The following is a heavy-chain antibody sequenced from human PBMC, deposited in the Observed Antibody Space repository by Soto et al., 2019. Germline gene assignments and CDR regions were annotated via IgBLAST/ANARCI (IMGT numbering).Heavy chain of an antibody. CDR1: GYTLTSYA. CDR3: AVYSGYDRWHFDL. Sequence: GASVKVSCKASGYTLTSYAMHWVRQAPGQRLEWMGWINAGNGNTKYSQKFQGRVTITRDTSASTAYMELSSLRSEDTAVYYCAVYSGYDRWHFDLWGRGTLVPVSS. CDR2: INAGNGNT. D-gene: IGHD5-12*01. V-gene: IGHV1-3*01. J-gene: IGHJ2*01.